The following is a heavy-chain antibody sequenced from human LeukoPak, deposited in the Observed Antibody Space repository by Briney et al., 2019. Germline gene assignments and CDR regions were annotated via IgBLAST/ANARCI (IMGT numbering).Heavy chain of an antibody. D-gene: IGHD3-22*01. CDR3: AKRGVVIRVILVGFHKEAYYFDS. Sequence: PGGSLRLSCAVSGITLSNYGMSWVRQAPGKGLEWVAGISDRGRRTNYADSVKGLFTISTDHPENTLYLEMKSLRAEDTAVYFCAKRGVVIRVILVGFHKEAYYFDSWGQGALVTVSS. CDR1: GITLSNYG. V-gene: IGHV3-23*01. CDR2: ISDRGRRT. J-gene: IGHJ4*02.